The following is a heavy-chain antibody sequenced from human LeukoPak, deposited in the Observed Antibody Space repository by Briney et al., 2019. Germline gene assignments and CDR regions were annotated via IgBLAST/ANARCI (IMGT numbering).Heavy chain of an antibody. J-gene: IGHJ4*02. CDR3: ARQAIMELQLIY. V-gene: IGHV4-39*01. CDR1: GGSISSSSNY. Sequence: SETLSLTCTVSGGSISSSSNYWGWIRQPPGKGLEWIGSIYYSGSTYYNPSLKSRVTLSVDTSKNQFSLKLTSVTAADTAVYYCARQAIMELQLIYWGQGTLVTVSS. CDR2: IYYSGST. D-gene: IGHD1-7*01.